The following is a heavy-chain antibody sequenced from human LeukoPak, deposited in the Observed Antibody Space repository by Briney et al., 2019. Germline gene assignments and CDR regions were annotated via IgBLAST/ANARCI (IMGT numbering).Heavy chain of an antibody. D-gene: IGHD3-10*01. J-gene: IGHJ4*02. CDR1: GYSFTSYW. Sequence: GESLKISSKGSGYSFTSYWIGWVRQMPGKGLEWMGIIYPGDSDTRYSPSFQGQVTISADKSISTAYLQWSSLKASDTAMYYCARIPIHYYGSGSYYSYFDYWGQGTLVTVSS. CDR2: IYPGDSDT. CDR3: ARIPIHYYGSGSYYSYFDY. V-gene: IGHV5-51*01.